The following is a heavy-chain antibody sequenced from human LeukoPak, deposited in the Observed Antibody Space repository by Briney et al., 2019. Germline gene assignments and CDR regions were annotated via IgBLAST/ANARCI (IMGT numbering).Heavy chain of an antibody. D-gene: IGHD3-10*01. V-gene: IGHV5-51*01. CDR3: ARQPEGYGSGSYYGHLYYYYYGMDV. CDR2: IYPGDSDT. J-gene: IGHJ6*02. Sequence: GESLKISCKGSGYSFTSYWIGWVRQMPGKGLEWMGIIYPGDSDTRYSPAFQGHVTISADKSISTAYLQWSSLKASDTAMYYCARQPEGYGSGSYYGHLYYYYYGMDVWGQGTTVTVSS. CDR1: GYSFTSYW.